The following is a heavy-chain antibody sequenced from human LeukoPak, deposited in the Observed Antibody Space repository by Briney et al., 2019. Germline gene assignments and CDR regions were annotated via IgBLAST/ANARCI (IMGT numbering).Heavy chain of an antibody. Sequence: SVKVSCKASGGTFSSYAISWVRQAPGQGLEWMGGIIPIFGTANYAQKFQGRVTITTDESTSTGYMELSSLRSEDTAVYYCARGQGYSYGQGASDWFDPWGQGTLVTVSS. CDR1: GGTFSSYA. J-gene: IGHJ5*02. D-gene: IGHD5-18*01. CDR3: ARGQGYSYGQGASDWFDP. CDR2: IIPIFGTA. V-gene: IGHV1-69*05.